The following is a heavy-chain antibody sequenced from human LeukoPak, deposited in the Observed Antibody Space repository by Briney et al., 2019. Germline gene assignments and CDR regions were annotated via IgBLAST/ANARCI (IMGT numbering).Heavy chain of an antibody. J-gene: IGHJ3*02. CDR2: ISSSSSHI. CDR1: GFTFSTYS. CDR3: ARVKEYASDI. Sequence: GGSLILSCAASGFTFSTYSMKWVRQAPGKGLEWVSHISSSSSHIYYADSVKGRFTISRDNAKNSLYLQMNSLRAEDTAVYYCARVKEYASDIWGQGTMVTVSS. V-gene: IGHV3-21*01.